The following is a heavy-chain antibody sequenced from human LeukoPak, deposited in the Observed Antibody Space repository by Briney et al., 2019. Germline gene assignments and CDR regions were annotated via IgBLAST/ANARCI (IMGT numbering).Heavy chain of an antibody. CDR2: IYYSGRT. D-gene: IGHD3-3*01. Sequence: SETLSLTCTVSGGSISNNNYCWGWIRQPPGKGLEWIGSIYYSGRTYYNPSLGNRVTISVDTPKSQFSLKLSSVAATDTAVYFCARLRFDFWSGYTHPYFDYWGQGTLVTVSS. CDR3: ARLRFDFWSGYTHPYFDY. V-gene: IGHV4-39*01. CDR1: GGSISNNNYC. J-gene: IGHJ4*02.